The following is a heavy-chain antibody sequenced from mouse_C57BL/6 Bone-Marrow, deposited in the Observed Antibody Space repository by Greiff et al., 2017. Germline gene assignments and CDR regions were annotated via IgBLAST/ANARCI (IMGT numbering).Heavy chain of an antibody. CDR2: ISNGGGST. Sequence: EVKLMASGGGLVQPGGSLKLSCAASGFTFSDYYMYWVRQTPEKRLEWVAYISNGGGSTYYPDTVKGRFTISRDNAKNTLYLQMSRLKSEDTAMYYCARHVGYYAWFAYWGQGTLVTVSA. J-gene: IGHJ3*01. V-gene: IGHV5-12*01. D-gene: IGHD2-3*01. CDR1: GFTFSDYY. CDR3: ARHVGYYAWFAY.